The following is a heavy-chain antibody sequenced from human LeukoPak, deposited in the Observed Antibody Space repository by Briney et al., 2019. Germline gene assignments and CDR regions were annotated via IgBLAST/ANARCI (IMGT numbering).Heavy chain of an antibody. CDR1: GFTFRSYG. CDR2: ISSNGGST. J-gene: IGHJ4*02. V-gene: IGHV3-64*04. CDR3: ARDGIVGSPLFKFDY. D-gene: IGHD1-26*01. Sequence: GGSLRLSCSASGFTFRSYGMHWVRQAPGKGLEYVSAISSNGGSTYYADSVKGRFTISRDNSKNTLYLQMNSLRAEDTAVYYCARDGIVGSPLFKFDYWGQGTLVTVSS.